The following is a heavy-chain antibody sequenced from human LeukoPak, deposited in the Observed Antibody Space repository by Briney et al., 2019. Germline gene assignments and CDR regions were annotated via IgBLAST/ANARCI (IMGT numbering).Heavy chain of an antibody. CDR1: GYTFTSYG. D-gene: IGHD3-3*01. J-gene: IGHJ6*02. CDR2: IIPIFGTA. CDR3: ARGPRNFWSGFHYYYGMDV. Sequence: SVKVSCKASGYTFTSYGISWVRQAPGQGLEWMGGIIPIFGTANYAQKFQGRVTITADESTSTAYMELSSLRSEDTAVYYCARGPRNFWSGFHYYYGMDVWAKGPRSPSP. V-gene: IGHV1-69*13.